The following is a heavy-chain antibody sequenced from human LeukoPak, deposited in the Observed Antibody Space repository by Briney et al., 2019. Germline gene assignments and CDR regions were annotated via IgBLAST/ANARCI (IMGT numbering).Heavy chain of an antibody. J-gene: IGHJ3*02. CDR1: GYTFTSYG. V-gene: IGHV1-18*01. Sequence: GASVKVSCTASGYTFTSYGISWVRQAPGQGLEWMGWISAYNGNTNYAQKLQGRVTMTTDTSTSTAYMELRSLRSDDTAVYYCARLAEEWEKYAFDIWGQGTMVTVSS. CDR2: ISAYNGNT. CDR3: ARLAEEWEKYAFDI. D-gene: IGHD1-26*01.